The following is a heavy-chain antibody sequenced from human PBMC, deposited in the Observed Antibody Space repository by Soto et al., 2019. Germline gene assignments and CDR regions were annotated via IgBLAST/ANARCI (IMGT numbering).Heavy chain of an antibody. CDR3: ARDQGGDGYRPPVGYYFDY. V-gene: IGHV3-30-3*01. CDR1: GFTFSSYA. CDR2: ISYDGSNK. D-gene: IGHD2-21*01. Sequence: GGSLRLSCAASGFTFSSYAMHWVRQAPGKGLEWVAVISYDGSNKYYADSVKGRFTISRDDSKNTLYLQMNSLRAEDTAVYYCARDQGGDGYRPPVGYYFDYWGQGTLVTVSS. J-gene: IGHJ4*02.